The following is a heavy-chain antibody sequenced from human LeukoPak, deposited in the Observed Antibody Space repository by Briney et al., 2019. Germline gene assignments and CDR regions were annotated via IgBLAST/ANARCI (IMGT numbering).Heavy chain of an antibody. D-gene: IGHD1-1*01. J-gene: IGHJ4*02. CDR2: INPSGGST. CDR3: AKEKGTVQLEQPPDY. Sequence: ASVKVSCKASGYTFTSYYMHWVRQAPGQGLEWMGIINPSGGSTSYAQKFQGRVTMTRDTSTSTVYMELSSLRSEDTAVYYCAKEKGTVQLEQPPDYWGQGALVTVSS. CDR1: GYTFTSYY. V-gene: IGHV1-46*01.